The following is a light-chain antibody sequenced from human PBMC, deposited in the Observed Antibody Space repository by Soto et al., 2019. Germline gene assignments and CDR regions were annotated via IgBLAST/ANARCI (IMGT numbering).Light chain of an antibody. Sequence: DIQMTHSPSTLSASGGDRVTITCRASQSISSWLAWYQQKPGQAPKLLIYKASTLQSGVPSRFSGSGSGTEFTLAISSLQPDDSATYYCQQYYDNWTFCQGTKLDIK. CDR2: KAS. CDR3: QQYYDNWT. J-gene: IGKJ1*01. CDR1: QSISSW. V-gene: IGKV1-5*03.